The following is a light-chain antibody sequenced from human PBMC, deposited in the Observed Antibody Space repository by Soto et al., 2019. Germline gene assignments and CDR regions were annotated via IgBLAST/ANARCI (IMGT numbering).Light chain of an antibody. Sequence: QSVRTQPASVSGSPGQSITISCTRTSSDVGSYNFVSWYQQHPGKVPKVMIYEVSRRPSGVSDRFSGSKSGNTASLTISGLQAEDEADYYCCADAGRSTHVFGTGTKVTVL. CDR2: EVS. V-gene: IGLV2-23*02. CDR1: SSDVGSYNF. CDR3: CADAGRSTHV. J-gene: IGLJ1*01.